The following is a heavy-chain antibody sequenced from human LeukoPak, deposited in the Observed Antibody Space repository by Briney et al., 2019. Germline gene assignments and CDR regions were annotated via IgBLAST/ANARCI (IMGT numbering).Heavy chain of an antibody. CDR2: ISASGATT. CDR1: GFTFSSYA. J-gene: IGHJ4*02. V-gene: IGHV3-23*01. CDR3: VKDLSYDFWSAFDY. Sequence: GGSLRLSCAASGFTFSSYAMNWVRQAPGKGLEWVSAISASGATTYYADSVKGRFTISRDNSKSTLYLQMNSLRTEDTAVYCCVKDLSYDFWSAFDYWGREPWSPSPQ. D-gene: IGHD3-3*01.